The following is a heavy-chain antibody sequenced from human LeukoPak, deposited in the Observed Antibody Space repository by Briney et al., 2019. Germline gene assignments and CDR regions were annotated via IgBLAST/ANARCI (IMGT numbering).Heavy chain of an antibody. CDR3: ARSDLSLV. Sequence: TGGSLRLSCAASGFTFSSYDMNWVRQSPGRGLDWVSYISNGGGSTKYYADSVKGRFTISRDDAKSSLYLQMDSLRAEDTATYYCARSDLSLVWGEGTTVTVSS. D-gene: IGHD2-21*02. V-gene: IGHV3-48*03. CDR1: GFTFSSYD. J-gene: IGHJ6*04. CDR2: ISNGGGSTK.